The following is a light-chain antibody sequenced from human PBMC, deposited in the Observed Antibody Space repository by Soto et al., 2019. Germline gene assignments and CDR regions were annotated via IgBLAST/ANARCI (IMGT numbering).Light chain of an antibody. CDR1: SSDIGAYDY. Sequence: QSVLTQPASLSGSPGQSITISFTGTSSDIGAYDYVSWYQQYPGKAPKLMIYAVNKRPSGVPDRFSGSKSGNTASLTVSGLQAEDEADYYCSSYAGSNNYVFGTGTKVTVL. V-gene: IGLV2-8*01. J-gene: IGLJ1*01. CDR2: AVN. CDR3: SSYAGSNNYV.